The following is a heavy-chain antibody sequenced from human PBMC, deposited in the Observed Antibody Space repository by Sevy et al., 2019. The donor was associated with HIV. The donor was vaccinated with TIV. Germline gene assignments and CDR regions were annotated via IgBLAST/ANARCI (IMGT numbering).Heavy chain of an antibody. CDR1: GYTFTSYD. CDR3: ARGQTSYYYYGMDV. Sequence: ASVKVSCKASGYTFTSYDINWVRQATGQGLEWMGWMNPNSGNTGYAQNFQGRVTMTRNTSISTAYMELSSLRSEDTAVYYCARGQTSYYYYGMDVWGQGTTVTVSS. V-gene: IGHV1-8*01. J-gene: IGHJ6*02. CDR2: MNPNSGNT.